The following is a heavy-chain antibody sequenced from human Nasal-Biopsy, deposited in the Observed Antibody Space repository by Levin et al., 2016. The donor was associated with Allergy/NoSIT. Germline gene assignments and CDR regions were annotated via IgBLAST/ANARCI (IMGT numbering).Heavy chain of an antibody. Sequence: SETLSLTCAVSGGSFSGYYWSWIRQPPGKGLEWIAEIRHGGGTDYNPSLKSRVTISVDTSQNHFSLKLYSVTAADTAVYYCANLNDDGDYPDCWGQGTLVTVSS. D-gene: IGHD4-17*01. V-gene: IGHV4-34*01. CDR2: IRHGGGT. CDR1: GGSFSGYY. CDR3: ANLNDDGDYPDC. J-gene: IGHJ4*02.